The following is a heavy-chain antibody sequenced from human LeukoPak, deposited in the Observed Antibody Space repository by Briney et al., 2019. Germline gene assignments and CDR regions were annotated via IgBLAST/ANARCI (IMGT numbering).Heavy chain of an antibody. CDR3: AKRGVVIRVILVGFHKEAYYFES. Sequence: GGSLRLSCAVSGITLSNYGMSWVRQAPGKGLEWVAGISGSGGSTKYADSVKGRFTISRDNPMNTLYLQMNSLRAEDTAFYFCAKRGVVIRVILVGFHKEAYYFESWGQGALVTVSS. V-gene: IGHV3-23*01. CDR1: GITLSNYG. D-gene: IGHD3/OR15-3a*01. J-gene: IGHJ4*02. CDR2: ISGSGGST.